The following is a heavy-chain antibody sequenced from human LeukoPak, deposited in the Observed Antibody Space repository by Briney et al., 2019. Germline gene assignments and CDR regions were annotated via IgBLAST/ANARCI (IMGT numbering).Heavy chain of an antibody. J-gene: IGHJ4*02. CDR2: TSGSGGST. CDR1: GFTFSSYA. Sequence: GGSLRLSCAASGFTFSSYAMSWVRQAPGKGLEWVSATSGSGGSTYYADSVKGRFTISRDNSKNTLYLQMNSLRAEDTAVYYCAKLLDGYNYHFDYWGQGTLVTVSS. V-gene: IGHV3-23*01. D-gene: IGHD5-24*01. CDR3: AKLLDGYNYHFDY.